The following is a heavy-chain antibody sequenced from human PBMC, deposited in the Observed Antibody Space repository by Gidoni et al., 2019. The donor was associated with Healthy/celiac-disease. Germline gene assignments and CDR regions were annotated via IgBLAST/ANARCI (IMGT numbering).Heavy chain of an antibody. CDR2: IDWDDDK. D-gene: IGHD6-6*01. Sequence: QVTLRASGPALVKPTQTLTLTCTFSGFSLSTSGMCVSWIRQPPGKALEWLARIDWDDDKYYSTSLKTRLTISKDTSKNQVVLTMTNMDPVDTATYYCARMVKMYSGSSHYYYYMDVWGKGTTVTVSS. CDR3: ARMVKMYSGSSHYYYYMDV. V-gene: IGHV2-70*15. J-gene: IGHJ6*03. CDR1: GFSLSTSGMC.